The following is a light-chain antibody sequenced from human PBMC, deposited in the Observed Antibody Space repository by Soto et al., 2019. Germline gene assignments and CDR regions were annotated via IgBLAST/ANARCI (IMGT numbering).Light chain of an antibody. Sequence: DIQMTQSPSSLSASVGDRITITCRASQSISNYLHWYQQKPGKAPKLLIYSASSLQSGVPSRFSGSGSGTVFTLTISSLQLEDCATYYCQQSDSSPRTFGQGTKVEIK. CDR3: QQSDSSPRT. CDR2: SAS. J-gene: IGKJ1*01. CDR1: QSISNY. V-gene: IGKV1-39*01.